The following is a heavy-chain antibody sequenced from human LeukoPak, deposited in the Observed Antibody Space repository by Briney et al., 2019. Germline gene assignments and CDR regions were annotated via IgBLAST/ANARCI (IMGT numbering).Heavy chain of an antibody. Sequence: GGSLRLSCAASGFTFSTYGMHWVRQAPGEGLEWVAVISYDGTKKYYADSVKGRFTISRDNSKNTLYLQMNSLRAEDTALYYCASAAGPFDNWGQGTLVTVSS. CDR1: GFTFSTYG. J-gene: IGHJ4*02. V-gene: IGHV3-30*03. CDR2: ISYDGTKK. D-gene: IGHD6-19*01. CDR3: ASAAGPFDN.